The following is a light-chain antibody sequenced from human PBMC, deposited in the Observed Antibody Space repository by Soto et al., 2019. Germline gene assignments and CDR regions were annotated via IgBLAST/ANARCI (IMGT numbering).Light chain of an antibody. J-gene: IGLJ1*01. CDR2: EVS. V-gene: IGLV2-18*02. CDR1: SSDVGSYNR. Sequence: QSALTQPPSVSGSPGQAVAVSCTGTSSDVGSYNRVSWYQQPPVTAPKLIIYEVSNRPSGVPDRFSGSKSGNTASLTISGLQAEDEADYYCSSFTSSTTYVFGTGTKLTVL. CDR3: SSFTSSTTYV.